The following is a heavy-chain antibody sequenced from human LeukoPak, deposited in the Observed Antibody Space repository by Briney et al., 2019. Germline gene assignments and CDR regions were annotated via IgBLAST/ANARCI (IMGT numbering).Heavy chain of an antibody. V-gene: IGHV3-23*01. CDR1: GFTFSSYA. J-gene: IGHJ3*02. CDR2: ISGSGGST. Sequence: GGSPRLSCAASGFTFSSYAMSWVRQAPGKGLEWVSAISGSGGSTYYADSVKGRFTISRDNSKNTLYLQMNSLRAEDTAVYYCARDRELRGFDIWGQGTMVTVSS. CDR3: ARDRELRGFDI. D-gene: IGHD1-26*01.